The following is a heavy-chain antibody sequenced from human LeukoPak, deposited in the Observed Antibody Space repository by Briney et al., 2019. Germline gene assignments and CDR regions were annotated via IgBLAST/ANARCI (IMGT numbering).Heavy chain of an antibody. CDR1: GGSISSDNYY. CDR3: AREGGSGSRAKFDP. V-gene: IGHV4-30-4*01. D-gene: IGHD3-10*01. J-gene: IGHJ5*02. CDR2: IHNSGST. Sequence: SETLSLTCTVSGGSISSDNYYWSWIRQSPGNGLEWIGYIHNSGSTTYNPSLKSRITISVDTSKNQFSLKLNSVTAADTAVYYCAREGGSGSRAKFDPWGQGTLVTV.